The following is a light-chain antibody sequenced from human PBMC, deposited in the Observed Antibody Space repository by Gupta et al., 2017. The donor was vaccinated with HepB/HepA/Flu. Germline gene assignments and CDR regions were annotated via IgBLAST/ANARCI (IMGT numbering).Light chain of an antibody. CDR1: QSISRY. V-gene: IGKV1-39*01. CDR3: QQKHSKVYLLT. J-gene: IGKJ2*01. Sequence: DIQMTQSPSSLSASVGDRVTITCRASQSISRYLNWYQQKPGKAPKLLIYVASTLQSGGRSRFSGSGVGTDTNFTITSRQPEDFESYYCQQKHSKVYLLTFGQGTKVEIK. CDR2: VAS.